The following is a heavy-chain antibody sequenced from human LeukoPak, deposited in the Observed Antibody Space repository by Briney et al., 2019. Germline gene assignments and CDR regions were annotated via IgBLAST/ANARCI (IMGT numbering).Heavy chain of an antibody. V-gene: IGHV1-2*06. CDR3: AREFCTSTSCSYYYFDY. D-gene: IGHD2-2*01. CDR2: INPNSGGT. Sequence: ASVKVSCKASGYTFSVYYMHWVRQAPGQGLECMGRINPNSGGTNYARKFQGRVTMTRDTSISTVYMELSSLRSDDTAVYYCAREFCTSTSCSYYYFDYWGQGTLVTVSS. J-gene: IGHJ4*02. CDR1: GYTFSVYY.